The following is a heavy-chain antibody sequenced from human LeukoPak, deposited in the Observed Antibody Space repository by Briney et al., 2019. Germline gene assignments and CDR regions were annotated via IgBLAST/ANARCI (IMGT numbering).Heavy chain of an antibody. Sequence: PGGSLRLSCAASGFTFDDYAMHWVRQAPGKGLEWVSGISWNSGSIDYADSVKGRFTISRDNAKNSLYLQMNSLRTEDTALYYCARGQEKDDYGSDHWGQGTLVTVSS. CDR3: ARGQEKDDYGSDH. CDR1: GFTFDDYA. D-gene: IGHD3-10*01. J-gene: IGHJ4*02. CDR2: ISWNSGSI. V-gene: IGHV3-9*01.